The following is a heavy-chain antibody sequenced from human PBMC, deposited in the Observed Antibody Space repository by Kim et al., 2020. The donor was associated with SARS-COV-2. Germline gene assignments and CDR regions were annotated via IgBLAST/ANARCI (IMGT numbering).Heavy chain of an antibody. V-gene: IGHV4-39*07. CDR1: GGSISSSNDY. CDR2: MYYSGST. D-gene: IGHD6-13*01. J-gene: IGHJ3*02. CDR3: ARDNYSSTWYPGPAYI. Sequence: SETLSLTCTVSGGSISSSNDYWGWIRQPPGKGLEWIGSMYYSGSTYYNPSLKSRVTISVDTSENQISLKLASVTAADTAVYYCARDNYSSTWYPGPAYIWGQGTMVTVSS.